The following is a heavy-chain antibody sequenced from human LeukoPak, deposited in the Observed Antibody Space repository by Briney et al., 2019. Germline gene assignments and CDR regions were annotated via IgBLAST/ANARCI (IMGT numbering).Heavy chain of an antibody. D-gene: IGHD3-22*01. J-gene: IGHJ4*02. CDR1: GFTFSSYA. CDR2: ISGSGGTT. V-gene: IGHV3-23*01. Sequence: PGGSLGLSCAASGFTFSSYAMSWVRQAPGKGLEWVSGISGSGGTTYYADSVRGRFTISRDNSKNTLHLQMNSLRAEDTAVYYCAKGRYYDTSLFDSWGQGTLVTVSS. CDR3: AKGRYYDTSLFDS.